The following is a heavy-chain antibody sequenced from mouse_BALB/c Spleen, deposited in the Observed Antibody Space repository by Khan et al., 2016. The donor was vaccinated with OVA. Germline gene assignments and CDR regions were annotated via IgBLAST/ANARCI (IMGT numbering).Heavy chain of an antibody. CDR2: ISYSGST. CDR3: ARRAYYGNWYFDV. D-gene: IGHD2-1*01. Sequence: EVQLQESGPGLVKPSQSLSLTCTVTGYSITSDYAWNWIRQFPGNKLEWMGYISYSGSTSHNPSLKSRISITRDTSKNQFFLQLNSVTSEDTATYYCARRAYYGNWYFDVWGAGTTVTVSS. V-gene: IGHV3-2*02. J-gene: IGHJ1*01. CDR1: GYSITSDYA.